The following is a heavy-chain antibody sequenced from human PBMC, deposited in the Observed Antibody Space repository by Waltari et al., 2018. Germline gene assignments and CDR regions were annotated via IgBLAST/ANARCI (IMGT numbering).Heavy chain of an antibody. D-gene: IGHD1-7*01. CDR1: GFTFGRFE. Sequence: EVRLVESGGTSVQPGGSLILACVASGFTFGRFEVSWGRQAPGKGPEWISYISSAARTIYYADSVKGRFTVFRDNGKNVVYRQMNNLRSEDTAMYCCAGDQGPANFNWLDAWGQGTRVTVSS. V-gene: IGHV3-48*03. J-gene: IGHJ5*02. CDR3: AGDQGPANFNWLDA. CDR2: ISSAARTI.